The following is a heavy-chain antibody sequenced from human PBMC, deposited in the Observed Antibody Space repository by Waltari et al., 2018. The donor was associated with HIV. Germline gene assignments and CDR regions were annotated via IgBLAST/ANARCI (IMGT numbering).Heavy chain of an antibody. CDR1: GGSISGYH. Sequence: QVQLQESGSGLVKPSETLSLTCTVSGGSISGYHWSWIRQPAGKELEWIGRIYTSGSTNSNPSRMSRVTMSVDTSKNQFSLKLSAVTAADTAVDSCARESYDTDFWYFDLWGRGTLVTVSS. CDR3: ARESYDTDFWYFDL. D-gene: IGHD3-22*01. V-gene: IGHV4-4*07. J-gene: IGHJ2*01. CDR2: IYTSGST.